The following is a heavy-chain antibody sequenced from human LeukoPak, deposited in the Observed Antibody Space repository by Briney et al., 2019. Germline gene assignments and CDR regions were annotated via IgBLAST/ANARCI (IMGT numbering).Heavy chain of an antibody. D-gene: IGHD6-19*01. Sequence: GGSLRLSCEASGFTFSSYGMHWVRQSPGKGLEWVAVISYDGSNKYYADSVKGRFTISRDNSKNTLYLQMNSLRAEDTAVYYCANLAVAHGFDYWGQGTLVTVSP. V-gene: IGHV3-30*18. CDR1: GFTFSSYG. J-gene: IGHJ4*02. CDR2: ISYDGSNK. CDR3: ANLAVAHGFDY.